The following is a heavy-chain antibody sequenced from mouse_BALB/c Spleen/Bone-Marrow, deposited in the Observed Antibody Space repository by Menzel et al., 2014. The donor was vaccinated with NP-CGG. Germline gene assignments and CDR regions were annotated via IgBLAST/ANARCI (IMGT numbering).Heavy chain of an antibody. CDR2: IYPVSGTT. CDR1: GYTFTDHI. V-gene: IGHV1-11*01. Sequence: VQLQESGAELASPGASVTLSCKASGYTFTDHIMTWVKKRPGQGLEWIGRIYPVSGTTNYNQKFMGKATFSVERSSSTVYMVLNSLTSEYLAVNYCLRGEVFDYRAQGTLLTVPS. CDR3: LRGEVFDY. J-gene: IGHJ2*01.